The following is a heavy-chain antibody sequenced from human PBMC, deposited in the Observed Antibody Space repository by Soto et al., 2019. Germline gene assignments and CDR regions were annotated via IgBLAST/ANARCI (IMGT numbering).Heavy chain of an antibody. Sequence: QVQLQESGPGLVKPSQTLSLTCTVSGGSISSGVNYWSGIRQHPGKGRGGIGYIYYSGSTYYNPSLKSRVTISVDTSKNQFSLKLSSVTAADTAVYYCARDSSSSSWFRGMDVWGQGTTVTVSS. CDR1: GGSISSGVNY. CDR2: IYYSGST. V-gene: IGHV4-31*03. CDR3: ARDSSSSSWFRGMDV. J-gene: IGHJ6*02. D-gene: IGHD6-13*01.